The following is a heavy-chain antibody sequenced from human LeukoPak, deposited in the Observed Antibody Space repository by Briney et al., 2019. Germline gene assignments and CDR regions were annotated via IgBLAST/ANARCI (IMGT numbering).Heavy chain of an antibody. V-gene: IGHV4-59*01. CDR3: AGGAAVSFDS. CDR2: ISYSGST. J-gene: IGHJ4*02. CDR1: GGSIKTYY. Sequence: SETLSLTCTVSGGSIKTYYWSWIRQRPGKGLEWIGYISYSGSTNYNPSLKSRVTISVDTSKNQFSLKLSSVTAADTAVYYCAGGAAVSFDSWGQGSLVSVSS. D-gene: IGHD6-25*01.